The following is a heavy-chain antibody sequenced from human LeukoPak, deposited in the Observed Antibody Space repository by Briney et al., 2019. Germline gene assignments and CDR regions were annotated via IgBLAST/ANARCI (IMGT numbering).Heavy chain of an antibody. CDR1: GGSFSGYY. V-gene: IGHV4-34*01. CDR2: INHSGST. J-gene: IGHJ6*02. Sequence: ETPSLTCAVYGGSFSGYYWSWIRQPPGKGLEWIGEINHSGSTNYNPSLKSRVIISVDTSKNQFSLKLSSVTAADTAVYYCARTEDPYYYGLDVWGQGTT. CDR3: ARTEDPYYYGLDV.